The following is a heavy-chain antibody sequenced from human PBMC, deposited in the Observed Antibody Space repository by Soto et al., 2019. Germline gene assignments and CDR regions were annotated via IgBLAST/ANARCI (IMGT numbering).Heavy chain of an antibody. D-gene: IGHD6-25*01. J-gene: IGHJ6*02. V-gene: IGHV1-8*01. CDR3: ARERAHYGMDV. CDR1: GYTFTSYD. CDR2: MNPNSGNT. Sequence: QVQLVQSGAEVKKPGASVKVSFKASGYTFTSYDISWVRQATGQGLEWMGWMNPNSGNTGFAQKLQGRVTMTRNTSISTAYMELSSLRSEDTAVYYCARERAHYGMDVWGQGNTVTVSS.